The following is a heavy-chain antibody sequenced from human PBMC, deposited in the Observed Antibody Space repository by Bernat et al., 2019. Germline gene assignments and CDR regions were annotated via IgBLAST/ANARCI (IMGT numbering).Heavy chain of an antibody. CDR2: ISSSSSYI. CDR3: ARYYYDNSGYYCLSTVSDY. J-gene: IGHJ4*02. V-gene: IGHV3-21*01. CDR1: GFTFSSYS. Sequence: EVQLVESGGGLVKPGGSLRLSCAASGFTFSSYSMNWVRQAPGKGLEWVSSISSSSSYIYYADSVKGRFTISRDNAKNSLYLQMNSLRAEDTAVYYCARYYYDNSGYYCLSTVSDYWGQGTLVNVSS. D-gene: IGHD3-22*01.